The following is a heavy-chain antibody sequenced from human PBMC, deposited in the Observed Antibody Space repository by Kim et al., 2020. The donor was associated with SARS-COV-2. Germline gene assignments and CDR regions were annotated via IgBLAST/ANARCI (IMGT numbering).Heavy chain of an antibody. V-gene: IGHV3-23*01. CDR2: GAST. CDR3: ATKVYCDY. J-gene: IGHJ4*02. D-gene: IGHD2-8*01. Sequence: GASTSYEGYVKGRFTISRDNAKNTLHLQMNSLRAEDTTVYYCATKVYCDYWGQGTLVTVSS.